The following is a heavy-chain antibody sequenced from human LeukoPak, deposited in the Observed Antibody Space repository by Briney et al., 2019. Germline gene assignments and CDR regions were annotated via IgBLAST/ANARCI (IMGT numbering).Heavy chain of an antibody. V-gene: IGHV3-7*01. CDR3: ASATTVVTPFDY. D-gene: IGHD4-23*01. CDR2: IKQDGSEK. CDR1: GFSFRSYW. J-gene: IGHJ4*02. Sequence: GGSLRLSCAASGFSFRSYWMSWVRQPPGKGLEWVANIKQDGSEKYYVDSVKGRFTISRDNAKNSLYLQMNSLRVEDTGIYYCASATTVVTPFDYWGLGTLVTVSS.